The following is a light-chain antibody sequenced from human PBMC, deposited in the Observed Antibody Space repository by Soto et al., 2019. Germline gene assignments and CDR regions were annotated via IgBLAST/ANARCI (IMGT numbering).Light chain of an antibody. CDR3: QQYNGYSTWT. V-gene: IGKV3-20*01. CDR2: GAS. J-gene: IGKJ1*01. Sequence: EFVLTQSPGTLSLSPGEKATVSCRAIQTVRNNYLAWYQQKPGQAPRLLIYGASTRATGLPARFSGSGSGTEFTLTISSLQPDDFATYYCQQYNGYSTWTFGQGTKVDIK. CDR1: QTVRNNY.